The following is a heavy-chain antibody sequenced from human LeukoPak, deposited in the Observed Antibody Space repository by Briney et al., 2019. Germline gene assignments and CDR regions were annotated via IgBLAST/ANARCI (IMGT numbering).Heavy chain of an antibody. V-gene: IGHV4-39*01. CDR2: IYYSGST. D-gene: IGHD3-10*01. CDR1: GGSISSSSYY. Sequence: ETLSLTCSVSGGSISSSSYYWGWIRQPPGKGLEWIGSIYYSGSTYYNPSLKSRVTISVDTSKNQFSLKLSSVTAADTAVYYCARVSLVRGAPDYYFDYWGQGTLVTVSS. J-gene: IGHJ4*02. CDR3: ARVSLVRGAPDYYFDY.